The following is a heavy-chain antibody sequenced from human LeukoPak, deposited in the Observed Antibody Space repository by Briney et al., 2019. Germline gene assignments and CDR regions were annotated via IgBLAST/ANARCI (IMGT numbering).Heavy chain of an antibody. V-gene: IGHV1-18*01. D-gene: IGHD3-10*01. CDR1: GYTFTSYG. CDR2: ISAYNGNT. J-gene: IGHJ6*02. CDR3: AREGYYGSGSYYYYYGMDV. Sequence: GASVTVSFKASGYTFTSYGISWVRQAPGQGLEWMGWISAYNGNTNYAQKLQGRVTMTTDTSTSTDYMELRSLRSDDTAVYYCAREGYYGSGSYYYYYGMDVWGQGTTVTVSS.